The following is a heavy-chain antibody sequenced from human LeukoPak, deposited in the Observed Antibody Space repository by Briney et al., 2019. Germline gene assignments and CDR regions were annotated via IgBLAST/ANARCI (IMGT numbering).Heavy chain of an antibody. Sequence: SETLSLTCAVYGGSFSGYYWSWIRQPPGKGLEWIGEINHSGSTNYNPSLKSRVTISVDTSKNQFSLKLSSVTAADTAVYHCARVFYDSSGYYWYWYFDLWGRGTLVTVSS. CDR3: ARVFYDSSGYYWYWYFDL. V-gene: IGHV4-34*01. CDR1: GGSFSGYY. D-gene: IGHD3-22*01. J-gene: IGHJ2*01. CDR2: INHSGST.